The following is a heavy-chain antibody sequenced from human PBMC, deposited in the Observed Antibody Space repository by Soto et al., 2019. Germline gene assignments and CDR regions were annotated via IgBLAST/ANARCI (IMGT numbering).Heavy chain of an antibody. Sequence: ASVKVSCKASGYTFTSYDINWVRQATGQGLEWMGWMNPNSGNTGYAQKFQGRVTMTRNTSISTAYMELSSLRSEDTAVYYCARGGRDVVVIALYYYYYMDVWGKGTTVTVSS. V-gene: IGHV1-8*01. J-gene: IGHJ6*03. CDR2: MNPNSGNT. D-gene: IGHD2-21*01. CDR3: ARGGRDVVVIALYYYYYMDV. CDR1: GYTFTSYD.